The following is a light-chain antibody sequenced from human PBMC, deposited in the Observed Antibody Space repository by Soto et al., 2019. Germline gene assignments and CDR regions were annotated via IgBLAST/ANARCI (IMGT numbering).Light chain of an antibody. CDR3: QQYKTFTYT. J-gene: IGKJ2*01. V-gene: IGKV1-5*03. Sequence: DIQMTQSPSTLSASVGDRVTITCRASQSIDRWLAWYQQKPGKAPKLLIYRASSLESGVPSRFSGSGSGTEFTLSLSSLQPDDFATYYCQQYKTFTYTFAQGTKLEIK. CDR2: RAS. CDR1: QSIDRW.